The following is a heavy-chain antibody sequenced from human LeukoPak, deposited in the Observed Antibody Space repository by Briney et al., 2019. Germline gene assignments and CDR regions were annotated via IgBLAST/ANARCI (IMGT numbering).Heavy chain of an antibody. Sequence: GGSLRLSCAASGFTFSNYAVCWVRQAPGKGLEWLAVISYDGNDKHYGDSMKGRFTISRDNSKNTLYLQMNSLRAEDTAVYYCARDHKGYSYGYRRGYSDYYYMDVWGKGTTVTVSS. J-gene: IGHJ6*03. CDR2: ISYDGNDK. CDR3: ARDHKGYSYGYRRGYSDYYYMDV. CDR1: GFTFSNYA. D-gene: IGHD5-18*01. V-gene: IGHV3-30*04.